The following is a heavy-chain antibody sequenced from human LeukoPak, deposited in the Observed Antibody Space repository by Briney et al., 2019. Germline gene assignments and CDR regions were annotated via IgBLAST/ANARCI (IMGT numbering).Heavy chain of an antibody. CDR2: INTSGGST. V-gene: IGHV3-23*01. D-gene: IGHD5-24*01. CDR3: AKEFGDGYNPYFDY. CDR1: GFTFRHYD. J-gene: IGHJ4*02. Sequence: GGSLRLSCVASGFTFRHYDMSWVRQAPGKGLEWVSSINTSGGSTYYADSVKGRFTISRDNSENTLYLQMNSLRAEDTAVYYCAKEFGDGYNPYFDYWGQGTLVTVSS.